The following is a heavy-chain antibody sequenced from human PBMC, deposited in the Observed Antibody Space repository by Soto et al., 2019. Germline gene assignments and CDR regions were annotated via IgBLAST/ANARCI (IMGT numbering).Heavy chain of an antibody. CDR1: GGSVTNINYF. CDR3: ARHEYVSSSYDLLDV. J-gene: IGHJ3*01. V-gene: IGHV4-39*01. D-gene: IGHD3-22*01. Sequence: SETLSLTCSVSGGSVTNINYFWAWVRQSPGKGLEWIANIYYTGTTFYNPSLRSRVSMTIDASKNRFSLNLSSVTASDTALYYCARHEYVSSSYDLLDVWGRGTMVTVSS. CDR2: IYYTGTT.